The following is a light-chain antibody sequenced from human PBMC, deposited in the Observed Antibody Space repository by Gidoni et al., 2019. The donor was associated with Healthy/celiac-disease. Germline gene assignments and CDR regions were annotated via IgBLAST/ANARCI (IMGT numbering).Light chain of an antibody. CDR1: QSVGSSY. CDR2: GAS. CDR3: QQYGRSTGT. Sequence: ELVLTQSPGTLSLSPGERATLSCRASQSVGSSYLAWYQQKPGQAPRLLIFGASSRATGTPDRFSGSGSGTDFTLIISRLEPEDFAVYYCQQYGRSTGTFGQGTKVEIK. V-gene: IGKV3-20*01. J-gene: IGKJ1*01.